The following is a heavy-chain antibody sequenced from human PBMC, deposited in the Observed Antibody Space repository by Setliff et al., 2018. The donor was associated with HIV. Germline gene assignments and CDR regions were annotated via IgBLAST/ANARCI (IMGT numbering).Heavy chain of an antibody. CDR2: ITPYNGNT. D-gene: IGHD6-19*01. J-gene: IGHJ4*02. V-gene: IGHV1-45*02. Sequence: ASVKVSCKASGYIFTYHYLHWVRQAPGQALEWMGWITPYNGNTNYAQKFQERVTITRDTSLNPVYMELRSLRSEDTAIYYCARSPLYGSSDYYIESWGQGTPVTVS. CDR3: ARSPLYGSSDYYIES. CDR1: GYIFTYHY.